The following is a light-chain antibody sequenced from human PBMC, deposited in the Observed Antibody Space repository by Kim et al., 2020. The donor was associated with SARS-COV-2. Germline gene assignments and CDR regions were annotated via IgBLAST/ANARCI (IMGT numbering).Light chain of an antibody. V-gene: IGLV7-43*01. CDR1: TGEVTSDFH. J-gene: IGLJ1*01. CDR3: MIYYGGVYV. Sequence: PGGTFTLSCASSTGEVTSDFHPTWFQQTPGQPPWALIYGTSNRPSWTPARFSGSLLAGKAALTLSGVQPVDEGEYYCMIYYGGVYVFGTGTEVTVL. CDR2: GTS.